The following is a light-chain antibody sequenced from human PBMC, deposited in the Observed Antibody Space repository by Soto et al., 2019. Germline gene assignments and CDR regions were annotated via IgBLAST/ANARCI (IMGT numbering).Light chain of an antibody. V-gene: IGKV2-30*01. Sequence: DVVLTQSPLSLPVTLGQPASISCRSSQSLVDSDGNTYMNWVQQRPGQSPRRLIYKVSNRDSGVRVQFSGSGSGTDFTLKISRREAEDVVVYYCIQGTYWPPWTFGQGTKVEIK. CDR1: QSLVDSDGNTY. CDR2: KVS. CDR3: IQGTYWPPWT. J-gene: IGKJ1*01.